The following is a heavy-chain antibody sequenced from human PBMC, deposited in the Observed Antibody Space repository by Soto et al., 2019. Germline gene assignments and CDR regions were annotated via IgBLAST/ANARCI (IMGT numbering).Heavy chain of an antibody. CDR2: IDPSDSQT. V-gene: IGHV5-10-1*01. CDR3: ANPIIDFDTGPNFQYYFDS. J-gene: IGHJ4*02. CDR1: GYSFAGYW. D-gene: IGHD5-18*01. Sequence: GESLKISCKGSGYSFAGYWITWVRQKPGKGLEWMGRIDPSDSQTYYSPSFRGHVTISATKSITTVFLQWSSLRASDTAMYYCANPIIDFDTGPNFQYYFDSWGQGTPVTVSS.